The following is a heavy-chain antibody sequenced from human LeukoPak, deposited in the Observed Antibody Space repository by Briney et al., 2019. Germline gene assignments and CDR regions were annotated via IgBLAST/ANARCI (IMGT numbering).Heavy chain of an antibody. CDR2: ISTWDGDT. V-gene: IGHV1-18*01. Sequence: ASVKVSCKASGYTFTSYGVSWVRQAPGQGLEWMGWISTWDGDTNYAQNFQGRVTLTTDTSTTTAYMEVRSLRSDDTAVYYCARGVGSSGWYPYWGQGTLVTVSS. J-gene: IGHJ4*02. CDR1: GYTFTSYG. CDR3: ARGVGSSGWYPY. D-gene: IGHD6-19*01.